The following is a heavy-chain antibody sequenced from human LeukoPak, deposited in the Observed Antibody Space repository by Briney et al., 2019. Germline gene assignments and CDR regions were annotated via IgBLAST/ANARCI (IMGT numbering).Heavy chain of an antibody. V-gene: IGHV3-20*04. J-gene: IGHJ4*02. CDR1: GFTFDDYG. CDR2: INWNGGST. Sequence: GGSLRLSCAASGFTFDDYGMSWVRQAPGKGLEWVSGINWNGGSTGYADSVKGRFTISRDNAKSSLYLQMNSLRAEDTAVYYCASATYYYDSSGYFLFDYWGQGTLVTVSS. CDR3: ASATYYYDSSGYFLFDY. D-gene: IGHD3-22*01.